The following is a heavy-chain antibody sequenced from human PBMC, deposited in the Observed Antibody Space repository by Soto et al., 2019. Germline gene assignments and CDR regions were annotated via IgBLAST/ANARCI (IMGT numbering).Heavy chain of an antibody. J-gene: IGHJ2*01. D-gene: IGHD3-16*01. CDR2: IYHSGST. CDR1: GGSISSGGYS. CDR3: AGDDLGGGGNFDL. V-gene: IGHV4-30-2*01. Sequence: QLQLQESGSGLVKPSQTLSLTCAVSGGSISSGGYSWSWIRQPPGKGLEWIGYIYHSGSTYYNPSLKSRVTISVDRSKTQFSLKLGSVTAADTAGYYGAGDDLGGGGNFDLWGRGTLVTVSS.